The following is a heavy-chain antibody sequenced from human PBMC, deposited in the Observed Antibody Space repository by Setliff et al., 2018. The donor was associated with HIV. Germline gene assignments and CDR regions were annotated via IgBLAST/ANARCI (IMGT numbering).Heavy chain of an antibody. CDR2: IIPMFGSA. V-gene: IGHV1-69*06. J-gene: IGHJ4*02. D-gene: IGHD3-16*02. CDR1: GGRFSSYA. Sequence: GASVKVSCKASGGRFSSYAMSWVRQAPGQGLEWMGGIIPMFGSANYAQKFQGRVTMTRDTSTSSVYMELRSLRSEDTAVYYCARAYYDSVWGSHRYRFYYFDYWGQGSLVTVSS. CDR3: ARAYYDSVWGSHRYRFYYFDY.